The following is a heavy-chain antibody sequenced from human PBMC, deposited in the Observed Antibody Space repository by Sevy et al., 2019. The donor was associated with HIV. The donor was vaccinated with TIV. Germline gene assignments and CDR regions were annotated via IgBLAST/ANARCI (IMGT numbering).Heavy chain of an antibody. CDR2: IFYSGST. Sequence: SETLSLTCTVSGGSISSGDYYWSWIRQRPGKGLEWIGYIFYSGSTYYNPSLKSRVTLSIDTSKNQFSLKLSSVTAADTAVYYCARDRGAMITFGGVKGAFDIWGQGTMVTVSS. J-gene: IGHJ3*02. D-gene: IGHD3-16*01. V-gene: IGHV4-31*03. CDR1: GGSISSGDYY. CDR3: ARDRGAMITFGGVKGAFDI.